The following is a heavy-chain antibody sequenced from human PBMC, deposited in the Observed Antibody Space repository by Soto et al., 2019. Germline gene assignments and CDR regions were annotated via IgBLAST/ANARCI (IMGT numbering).Heavy chain of an antibody. CDR3: AKKGLGSLATYCTTGDCHYAFDV. CDR2: ISGGGDGT. V-gene: IGHV3-23*01. J-gene: IGHJ3*01. D-gene: IGHD2-8*01. Sequence: ESGGGLVRPGGSLRLSCAAPGSTFYNYAMNWVRQAPGRGLGWVSTISGGGDGTSYADSVKGRFTISRDNSRNTVYLQMNSLRAEDTAVYYCAKKGLGSLATYCTTGDCHYAFDVWGQGTLVTVSS. CDR1: GSTFYNYA.